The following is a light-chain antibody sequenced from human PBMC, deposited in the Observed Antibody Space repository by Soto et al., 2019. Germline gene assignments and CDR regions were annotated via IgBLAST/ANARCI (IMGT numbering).Light chain of an antibody. CDR2: DAS. Sequence: EIVLTQSPATLSLSPGERATLSCRASQSVSSYFAWYQQKPGQAPRLLIYDASNRATAIPARFGGSGSWPDFTLTSSSLGPEDFPVYYCQQRRNWPLTFGQGTRLEVK. V-gene: IGKV3-11*01. CDR3: QQRRNWPLT. J-gene: IGKJ5*01. CDR1: QSVSSY.